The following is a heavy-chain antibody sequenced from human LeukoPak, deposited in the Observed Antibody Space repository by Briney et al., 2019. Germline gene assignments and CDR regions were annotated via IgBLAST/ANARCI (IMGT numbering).Heavy chain of an antibody. V-gene: IGHV5-51*01. D-gene: IGHD6-13*01. Sequence: GESLKISCKGSGYSFTSYWIGWVRQMPGKGLEWMGIIYPGDSDTRYSPSFQGQVTISADKSISTAYLQWGSLKATDTAMYYCARRIAAADNWFDPWGQGTLVTVSS. CDR3: ARRIAAADNWFDP. CDR2: IYPGDSDT. J-gene: IGHJ5*02. CDR1: GYSFTSYW.